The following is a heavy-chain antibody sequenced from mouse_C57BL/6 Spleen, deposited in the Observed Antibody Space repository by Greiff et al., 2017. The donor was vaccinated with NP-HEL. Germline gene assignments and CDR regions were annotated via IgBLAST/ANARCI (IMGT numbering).Heavy chain of an antibody. J-gene: IGHJ2*01. CDR1: GYTFTDYY. D-gene: IGHD2-5*01. Sequence: VKLQESGAELVRPGASVKLSCKASGYTFTDYYINWVKQRPGQGLEWIARIYPGSGNTYYNEKFKGKATLTAEKSSSTAYMQLSSLTSEDSAVYFCARSLYYSNFYYWGQGTTLTVSS. V-gene: IGHV1-76*01. CDR3: ARSLYYSNFYY. CDR2: IYPGSGNT.